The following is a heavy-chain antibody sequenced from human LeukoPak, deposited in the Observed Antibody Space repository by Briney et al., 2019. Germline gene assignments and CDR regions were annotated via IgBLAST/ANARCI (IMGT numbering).Heavy chain of an antibody. D-gene: IGHD2-15*01. CDR1: GYTFTSYD. CDR3: ARGGACSGGSCYSYYYYGMDV. Sequence: ASVKVSCKASGYTFTSYDINWVRQATGQGLEWMGWMNPNSGNTGYAQKFQGRVTMTRNTSISTAYMELSSLRSEDTAVYYCARGGACSGGSCYSYYYYGMDVWGQGTTVTASS. V-gene: IGHV1-8*01. J-gene: IGHJ6*02. CDR2: MNPNSGNT.